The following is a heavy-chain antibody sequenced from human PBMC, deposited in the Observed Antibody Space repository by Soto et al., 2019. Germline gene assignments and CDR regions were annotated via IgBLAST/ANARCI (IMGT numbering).Heavy chain of an antibody. V-gene: IGHV1-58*01. D-gene: IGHD3-16*02. CDR3: AAKRRVTFGGVIAPLDAFDI. Sequence: SVKVSCKASGFTFTSSAVQWVRQARGQRLEWIGWIVVGSGNTNYAQKFQERVTITRDMSTSTAYMELSSLRSEDTAVYYCAAKRRVTFGGVIAPLDAFDIWGQGTMVTVSS. CDR2: IVVGSGNT. CDR1: GFTFTSSA. J-gene: IGHJ3*02.